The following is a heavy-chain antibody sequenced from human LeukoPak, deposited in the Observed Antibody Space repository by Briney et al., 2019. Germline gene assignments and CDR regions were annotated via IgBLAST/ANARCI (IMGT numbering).Heavy chain of an antibody. CDR2: IYYSGST. CDR1: GGSINSYY. Sequence: SETLSLTCTVSGGSINSYYWSWIRQPPGKGLEWVGYIYYSGSTNYNPSLKSRVTISVDTSMNQFSLKLSSVTAADTAVYYCARVYQGSGSYYRKFDYWGQGTLVTVSS. V-gene: IGHV4-59*01. D-gene: IGHD1-26*01. CDR3: ARVYQGSGSYYRKFDY. J-gene: IGHJ4*02.